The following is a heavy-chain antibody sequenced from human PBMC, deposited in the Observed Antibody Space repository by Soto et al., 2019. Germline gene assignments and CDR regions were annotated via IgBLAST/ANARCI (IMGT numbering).Heavy chain of an antibody. D-gene: IGHD3-22*01. CDR3: ARAPITMIVVLDAFDI. Sequence: SETLSLTCTVSGGSISSGGYYWSWIRQHPGKGLEWIGYIYYSGSTYYNPPLKSRVTISVDTSKNQFSLKLSSVTAADTAVYYCARAPITMIVVLDAFDIWGQGTMVTVSS. CDR2: IYYSGST. V-gene: IGHV4-31*03. J-gene: IGHJ3*02. CDR1: GGSISSGGYY.